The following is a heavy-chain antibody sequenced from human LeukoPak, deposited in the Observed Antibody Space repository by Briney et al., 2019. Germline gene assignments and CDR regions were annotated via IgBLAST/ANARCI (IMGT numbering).Heavy chain of an antibody. CDR1: GFSFSTYA. CDR2: ISADGSDK. D-gene: IGHD3-22*01. CDR3: ARDSGSGYYDSSGSFFDY. J-gene: IGHJ4*02. V-gene: IGHV3-30*15. Sequence: GRSLRLSCAASGFSFSTYAMHWVRQAPGKGLEWVAVISADGSDKYYADSVKGRFTISRDNSKNTLYLQMSSLRAEDTAVYYCARDSGSGYYDSSGSFFDYWGQGTLVTVSS.